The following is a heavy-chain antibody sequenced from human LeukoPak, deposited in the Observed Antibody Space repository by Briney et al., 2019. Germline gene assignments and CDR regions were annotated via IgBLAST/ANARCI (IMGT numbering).Heavy chain of an antibody. J-gene: IGHJ4*02. D-gene: IGHD2-15*01. Sequence: PGGSLRLSCAASGFTFSSYAMSWVRQAPGKGLEWVADISDNGGSTYYADSVKGRFTISRDNSKNTLYLQMNSLRAEDTAVYYCAKTLVVGAISQLFDYWGQGTLVTVPS. CDR3: AKTLVVGAISQLFDY. CDR2: ISDNGGST. CDR1: GFTFSSYA. V-gene: IGHV3-23*01.